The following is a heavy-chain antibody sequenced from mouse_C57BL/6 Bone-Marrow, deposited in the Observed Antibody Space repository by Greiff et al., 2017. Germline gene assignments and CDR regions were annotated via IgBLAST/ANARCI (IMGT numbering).Heavy chain of an antibody. J-gene: IGHJ2*01. CDR1: GYTFTSYW. CDR3: ARKQLRTRGDYFDY. CDR2: IHPNSGST. Sequence: VQLQQPGAELVKPGASVKLSCKASGYTFTSYWMHWVKQRPGQGLEWIGMIHPNSGSTNYNQKFKSKATLTVDKSSSTAYMQLSSLTSEDSAVYYCARKQLRTRGDYFDYWGQGTTLTVSS. D-gene: IGHD3-2*02. V-gene: IGHV1-64*01.